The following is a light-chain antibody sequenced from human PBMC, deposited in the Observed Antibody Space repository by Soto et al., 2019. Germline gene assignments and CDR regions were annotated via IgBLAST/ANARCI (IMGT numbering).Light chain of an antibody. CDR2: LNSDGSN. CDR3: TCGTADIHV. V-gene: IGLV4-69*01. CDR1: SGHNSYA. Sequence: QLVLTQPPSASASLGASVKLTCTLSSGHNSYAIAWHQQQPEKGPRYLMKLNSDGSNSKGDGIPDRFSGSSSGAERYLTICRLPDEDAADYCWTCGTADIHVFGGGTKLTVL. J-gene: IGLJ2*01.